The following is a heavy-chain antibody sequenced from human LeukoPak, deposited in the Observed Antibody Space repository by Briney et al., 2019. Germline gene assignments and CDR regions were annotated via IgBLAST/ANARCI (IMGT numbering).Heavy chain of an antibody. CDR1: GFTFSNYA. V-gene: IGHV3-30*18. D-gene: IGHD1-14*01. CDR3: AKGVHHDDY. J-gene: IGHJ4*02. Sequence: GGSLRLSCAASGFTFSNYAIQWVRQAPGKGLEWVAVISYDGSNKYYADSVKGRFTISRDNSKNTLYLQMNSLRAEDTAVYYCAKGVHHDDYWGQGTLVTVSS. CDR2: ISYDGSNK.